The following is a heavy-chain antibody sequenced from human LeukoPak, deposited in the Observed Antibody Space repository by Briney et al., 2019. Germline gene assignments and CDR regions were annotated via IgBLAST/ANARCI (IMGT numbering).Heavy chain of an antibody. V-gene: IGHV4-34*01. CDR2: INHSGST. Sequence: SETLSLTCAVYGGSFSGYYWSWIRQPPGKGLEWIGEINHSGSTNYNPSLKSRVTISVDTSKNQFSLKLSSVTAADTAVYYCAXXXNVVHSSSWYYFDYWGQGTLVTVSS. CDR3: AXXXNVVHSSSWYYFDY. CDR1: GGSFSGYY. J-gene: IGHJ4*02. D-gene: IGHD6-13*01.